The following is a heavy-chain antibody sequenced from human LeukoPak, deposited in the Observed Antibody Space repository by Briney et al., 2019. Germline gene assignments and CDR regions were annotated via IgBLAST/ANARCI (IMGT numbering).Heavy chain of an antibody. V-gene: IGHV3-48*04. J-gene: IGHJ4*02. Sequence: GGSLRLSCAASGFTFSSYSLNWVRQAPGKGLEWVSYITSSSSSIYYADSVKGRFTISRDNAKNSLYLQMNGLRAEDTAMYYCARDYCSGGRCYSVDYWGQGTLVTVSS. CDR1: GFTFSSYS. D-gene: IGHD2-15*01. CDR3: ARDYCSGGRCYSVDY. CDR2: ITSSSSSI.